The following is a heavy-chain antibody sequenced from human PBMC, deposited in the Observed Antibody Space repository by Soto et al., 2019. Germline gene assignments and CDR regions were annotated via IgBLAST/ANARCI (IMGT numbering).Heavy chain of an antibody. D-gene: IGHD3-22*01. V-gene: IGHV1-69*06. Sequence: QVQLVQSGAEVKKPGSSVKVSCKASGGTFSSYAIIWVRQAPGQGLEWMGGIIPIFGTANYAQKFQGRVTITADKTTSTAYIELSSLRSEDTAVYYCARSRSSGYSSYGYWGQGTLVTVSS. CDR1: GGTFSSYA. CDR2: IIPIFGTA. CDR3: ARSRSSGYSSYGY. J-gene: IGHJ4*02.